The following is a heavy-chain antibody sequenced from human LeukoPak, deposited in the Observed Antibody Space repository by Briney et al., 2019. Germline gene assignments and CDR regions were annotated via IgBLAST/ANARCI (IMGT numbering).Heavy chain of an antibody. J-gene: IGHJ4*02. Sequence: ASVKVSCKASGYTFTSYGISWVRQAPGQGLEWMRWISAYNGNTHYAQKLQGRVTMTTDTSTSTAYMELRSLRSDDTAVYYWARAYYYGDYDLWGQGTLVTVSS. D-gene: IGHD4-17*01. CDR1: GYTFTSYG. CDR3: ARAYYYGDYDL. CDR2: ISAYNGNT. V-gene: IGHV1-18*01.